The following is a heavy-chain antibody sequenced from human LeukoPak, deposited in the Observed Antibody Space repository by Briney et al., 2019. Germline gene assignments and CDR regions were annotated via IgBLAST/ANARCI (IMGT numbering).Heavy chain of an antibody. J-gene: IGHJ5*02. CDR2: IYHSGST. V-gene: IGHV4-61*01. D-gene: IGHD4-23*01. CDR1: GGSVSSGSYY. CDR3: ASRTVVTPRYNWFDP. Sequence: SETLSLTCTVSGGSVSSGSYYWSWIRQPPGKGLEWIGEIYHSGSTNYNPSLKSRVTISVDKSKNQFSLKLSSVTAADTAVYYCASRTVVTPRYNWFDPWGQGTLVTVSS.